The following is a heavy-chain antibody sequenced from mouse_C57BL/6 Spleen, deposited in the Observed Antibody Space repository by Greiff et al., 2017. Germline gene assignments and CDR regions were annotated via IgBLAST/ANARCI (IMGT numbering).Heavy chain of an antibody. CDR3: ARGGYYSNLYYFDY. Sequence: QVQLKQPGAELVKPGASVKMSCKASGYTFTSYWITWVKQRPGQGLEWIGDIYPGSGSTNYNEKFKSKATLTVDTSSSTAYMQLSSLTSEDSAVYYCARGGYYSNLYYFDYWGQGTTLTVSS. CDR2: IYPGSGST. V-gene: IGHV1-55*01. CDR1: GYTFTSYW. D-gene: IGHD2-5*01. J-gene: IGHJ2*01.